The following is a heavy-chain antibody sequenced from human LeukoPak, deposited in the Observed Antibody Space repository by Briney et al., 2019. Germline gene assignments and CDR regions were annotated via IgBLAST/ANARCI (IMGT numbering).Heavy chain of an antibody. CDR2: TYYRSKWYN. J-gene: IGHJ5*02. D-gene: IGHD2-15*01. V-gene: IGHV6-1*01. CDR1: GDSVSSNSAA. Sequence: SQTLSLTCAISGDSVSSNSAAWNWIRQSPSRGXXXXXRTYYRSKWYNDYAVSVKSRITINPDTSKNQFSLQLNSVTPEDTAVYYCAKESALVVAPDYNWFDPWGQGTLVTVSS. CDR3: AKESALVVAPDYNWFDP.